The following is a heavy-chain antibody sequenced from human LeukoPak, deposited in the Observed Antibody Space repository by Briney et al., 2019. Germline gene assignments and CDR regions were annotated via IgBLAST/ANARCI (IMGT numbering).Heavy chain of an antibody. J-gene: IGHJ4*02. CDR3: ARGDGGFDY. CDR1: GFMFSNFW. CDR2: TNNDETTK. Sequence: GGSLRLSCAASGFMFSNFWMHWVRHAPGKGLEWVSSTNNDETTKEYADSVKGRFTISRDNTRNTVDLQMNGLSAEDTAVYYCARGDGGFDYWGQGSLVTVSS. V-gene: IGHV3-74*03. D-gene: IGHD5-24*01.